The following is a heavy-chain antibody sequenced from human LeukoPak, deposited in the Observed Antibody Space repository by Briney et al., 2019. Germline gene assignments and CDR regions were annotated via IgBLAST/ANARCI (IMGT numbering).Heavy chain of an antibody. V-gene: IGHV3-23*01. CDR2: ISGSGGST. D-gene: IGHD3-16*01. CDR3: AREVANSYYFDH. J-gene: IGHJ4*02. Sequence: GGSLRLSCAASGFTFSGYAMSWVRQAPEKGLEWVSAISGSGGSTYYADSVKGRFTISRDNSKNTLYLQMNGLRAEDTAVYYCAREVANSYYFDHWGPGTPVTVSS. CDR1: GFTFSGYA.